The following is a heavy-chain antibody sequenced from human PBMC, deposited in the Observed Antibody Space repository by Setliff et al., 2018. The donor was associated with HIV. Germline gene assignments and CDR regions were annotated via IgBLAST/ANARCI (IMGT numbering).Heavy chain of an antibody. Sequence: SETLSLTCSVSGGSISGNAWSWIRQPPGKGLEWIGYSSTSGCTNCNPSLESRVTISVDTSKNQVSLKLGSVTAADTAFYYCARRGVGTTRNAFDIWGQGTMVTVSS. CDR3: ARRGVGTTRNAFDI. CDR2: SSTSGCT. V-gene: IGHV4-4*08. D-gene: IGHD1-26*01. J-gene: IGHJ3*02. CDR1: GGSISGNA.